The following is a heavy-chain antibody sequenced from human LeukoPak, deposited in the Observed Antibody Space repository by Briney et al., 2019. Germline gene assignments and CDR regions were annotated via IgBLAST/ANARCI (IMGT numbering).Heavy chain of an antibody. J-gene: IGHJ4*02. CDR1: GGSISSYY. Sequence: SETLSLTCTVSGGSISSYYWSWIRQPPGKGLEWIGYIYHSGSTGYNPSLKSRVTISVDTSKSQFSLKLTSVTAADTAVYYCATLTTVVTAYYFDYWGQGTLVTVSS. CDR3: ATLTTVVTAYYFDY. V-gene: IGHV4-4*09. D-gene: IGHD4-23*01. CDR2: IYHSGST.